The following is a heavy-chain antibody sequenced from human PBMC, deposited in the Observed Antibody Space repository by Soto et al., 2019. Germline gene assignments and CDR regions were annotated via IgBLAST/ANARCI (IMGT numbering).Heavy chain of an antibody. CDR1: GGSIIGHDDS. CDR2: LNTYGNT. D-gene: IGHD1-7*01. V-gene: IGHV4-61*02. Sequence: PSEPQSLTSGVSGGSIIGHDDSWIWIRQPAWKGLEWIGRLNTYGNTHYNPSLKSRVTVSVDTSRKQFFLTLRSVTAADSAVYHCGRESGETWDYEASWGQGTPVTVSS. CDR3: GRESGETWDYEAS. J-gene: IGHJ5*02.